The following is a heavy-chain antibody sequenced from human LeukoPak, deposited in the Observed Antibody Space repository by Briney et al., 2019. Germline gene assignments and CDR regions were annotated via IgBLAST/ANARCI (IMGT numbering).Heavy chain of an antibody. Sequence: GGSLRLSCAASGFTFSDYYMSWIRQAPGKGLEWVSYISSSGSTIYYADSVKGRFTISRDNAKNSLYLQMNSLRAEDTAVYYCASRRVYDSSGYYPWGYWGQGTLVTVSS. CDR1: GFTFSDYY. V-gene: IGHV3-11*04. CDR2: ISSSGSTI. J-gene: IGHJ4*02. CDR3: ASRRVYDSSGYYPWGY. D-gene: IGHD3-22*01.